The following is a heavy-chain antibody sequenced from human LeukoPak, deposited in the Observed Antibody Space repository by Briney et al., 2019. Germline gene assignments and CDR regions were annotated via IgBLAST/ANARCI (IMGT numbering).Heavy chain of an antibody. CDR2: IIPILGIA. J-gene: IGHJ4*02. CDR1: GGTFSSYA. V-gene: IGHV1-69*04. D-gene: IGHD3-10*01. CDR3: ARGGSGSYYYFDY. Sequence: SVKVSCKASGGTFSSYAISWVRQAPGQGPEWMGRIIPILGIANYAQKFQGRVTITADKSTSTAYMELSSLRSEDTAVYYCARGGSGSYYYFDYWGQGTLVTVSS.